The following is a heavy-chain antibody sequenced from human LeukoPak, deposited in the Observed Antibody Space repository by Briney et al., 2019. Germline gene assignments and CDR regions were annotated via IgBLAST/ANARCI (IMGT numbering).Heavy chain of an antibody. CDR3: ARDHAISAVPGDDMDV. D-gene: IGHD6-19*01. V-gene: IGHV3-53*04. J-gene: IGHJ6*02. Sequence: GSLRLSCAASGFTVSSNYMSWVRQAPGKGLEWVSLIYSGGSTYYADSVKGRFTISRHNSKNTLYLQMNSLRTEDTAVYYCARDHAISAVPGDDMDVWGQGTTVTVSS. CDR1: GFTVSSNY. CDR2: IYSGGST.